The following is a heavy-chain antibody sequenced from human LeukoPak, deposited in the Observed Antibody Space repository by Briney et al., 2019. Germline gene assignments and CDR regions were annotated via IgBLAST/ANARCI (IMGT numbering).Heavy chain of an antibody. CDR2: INHSGST. CDR3: ARGGPPSPLLFYCSSTSCYRGLDY. Sequence: TSSETLSLTCAVYGGSFSGYYWSWIRQPPGKGLEWIGEINHSGSTNYNPSLKSRVTISVDTSKNQFSLKLSSVTAADTAVYYCARGGPPSPLLFYCSSTSCYRGLDYWGQGTLVTVSS. D-gene: IGHD2-2*02. V-gene: IGHV4-34*01. J-gene: IGHJ4*02. CDR1: GGSFSGYY.